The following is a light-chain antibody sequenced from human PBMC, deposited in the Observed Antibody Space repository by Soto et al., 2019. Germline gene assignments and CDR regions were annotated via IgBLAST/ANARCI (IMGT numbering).Light chain of an antibody. Sequence: QSALTQPASVSGSPGQSFTISCTGTSSDVGDYNYVSWYQQHPGKAPKLMIFDVSNRPSGVSNRFSGSKSGNTASLTISGLQAEDEADYYCSSYTSSSTRVFGTGTKVTVL. J-gene: IGLJ1*01. CDR3: SSYTSSSTRV. CDR1: SSDVGDYNY. V-gene: IGLV2-14*01. CDR2: DVS.